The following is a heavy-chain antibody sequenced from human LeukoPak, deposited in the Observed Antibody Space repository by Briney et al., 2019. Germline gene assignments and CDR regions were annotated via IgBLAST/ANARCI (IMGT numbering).Heavy chain of an antibody. Sequence: DPGGSLRLSCAASGFTFSSYGMHWVRQAPGKGLEWVAVIWYDGSNKYYADSVKGRFTISRDNSKNTLYLQMNSLRAEDTAVYYCARQMVLWFGEGPDWYFDLWGRGTLVTVSS. CDR3: ARQMVLWFGEGPDWYFDL. J-gene: IGHJ2*01. CDR1: GFTFSSYG. V-gene: IGHV3-33*01. D-gene: IGHD3-10*01. CDR2: IWYDGSNK.